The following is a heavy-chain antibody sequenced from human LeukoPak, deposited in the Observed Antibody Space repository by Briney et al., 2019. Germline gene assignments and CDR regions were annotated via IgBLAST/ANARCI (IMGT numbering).Heavy chain of an antibody. D-gene: IGHD3-3*01. J-gene: IGHJ6*03. CDR2: IIPIFGTA. CDR3: ARAPGTIFPPNYYMDV. Sequence: ASVKVSCKASGGTFSSYAISWVRQAPGQGLEWMGGIIPIFGTANYAQKFQGRVTITTDESTSTAYMELSSLRSEDTAVYYCARAPGTIFPPNYYMDVWGKGTTVTVSS. V-gene: IGHV1-69*05. CDR1: GGTFSSYA.